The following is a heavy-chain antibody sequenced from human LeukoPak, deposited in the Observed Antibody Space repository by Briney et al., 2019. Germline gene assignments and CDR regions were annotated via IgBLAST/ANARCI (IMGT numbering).Heavy chain of an antibody. CDR2: IYPGDSDT. V-gene: IGHV5-51*01. D-gene: IGHD6-13*01. Sequence: GESLKISCKGSGYSSTSYWIGWVRQMPGKGLEWMGIIYPGDSDTRYSPSFQGQVTISADKSISTAYLQWSSLKASDTAMYYCARRPKFSSSWQEDIMDVWGQGTTVTVSS. J-gene: IGHJ6*02. CDR3: ARRPKFSSSWQEDIMDV. CDR1: GYSSTSYW.